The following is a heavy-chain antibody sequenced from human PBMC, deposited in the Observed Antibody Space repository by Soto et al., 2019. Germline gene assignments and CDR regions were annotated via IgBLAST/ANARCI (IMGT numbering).Heavy chain of an antibody. CDR3: AREFYVPSYYYGMDV. J-gene: IGHJ6*02. Sequence: QVQLQESGPGLVKPSETLSLTCTVSGGSVSSGSYYWSWLRQPPGKGLEWIGYIYYSGSTNYNPSLKSRVTISVDTSKNQFSLKLSSVTAADTAVYYCAREFYVPSYYYGMDVWGQGTTVTVSS. V-gene: IGHV4-61*01. D-gene: IGHD3-10*02. CDR2: IYYSGST. CDR1: GGSVSSGSYY.